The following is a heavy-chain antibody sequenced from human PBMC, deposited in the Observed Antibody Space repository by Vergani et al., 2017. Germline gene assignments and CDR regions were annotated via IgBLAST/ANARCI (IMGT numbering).Heavy chain of an antibody. D-gene: IGHD4-11*01. CDR3: ARDRAVTPEYFQH. J-gene: IGHJ1*01. CDR1: GFTFSSYE. Sequence: EVQLVESGGGLVQPGGSLRLSCAASGFTFSSYEMNWVRQAPGKGLEWVSYISSSGSTIYYADSVKGRFTISRDNAKNSLYLQMNSLRAEDTAVYYCARDRAVTPEYFQHGGQGTLVTVSS. CDR2: ISSSGSTI. V-gene: IGHV3-48*03.